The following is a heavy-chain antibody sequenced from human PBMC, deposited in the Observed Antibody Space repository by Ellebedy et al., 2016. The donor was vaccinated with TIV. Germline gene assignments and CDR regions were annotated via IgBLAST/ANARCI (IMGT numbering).Heavy chain of an antibody. Sequence: GESLKISCAASGFTFSSYAMHWVRQAPGKGLEWVAVISYDGSNKYYADSVKGRFTISRDNSKNTLYLQMNSLRAEDTAVYYCARSTHIDYWGQGTLVTVSS. CDR3: ARSTHIDY. CDR1: GFTFSSYA. V-gene: IGHV3-30*04. J-gene: IGHJ4*02. CDR2: ISYDGSNK.